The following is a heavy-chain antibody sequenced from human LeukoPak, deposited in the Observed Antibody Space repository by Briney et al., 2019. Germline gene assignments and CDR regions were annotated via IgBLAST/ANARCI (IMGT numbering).Heavy chain of an antibody. J-gene: IGHJ6*03. CDR2: INPSGGST. V-gene: IGHV1-46*01. Sequence: ASVKVSCKASGYTFTSYYMHWARQAPGQGLEWMGIINPSGGSTSYAQKFQGRVTMTRDTSTSTVYMELSSLRSEGTAVYYCASVTRTSIAARPSYYYYYMDVWGKGTTVTVSS. D-gene: IGHD6-6*01. CDR3: ASVTRTSIAARPSYYYYYMDV. CDR1: GYTFTSYY.